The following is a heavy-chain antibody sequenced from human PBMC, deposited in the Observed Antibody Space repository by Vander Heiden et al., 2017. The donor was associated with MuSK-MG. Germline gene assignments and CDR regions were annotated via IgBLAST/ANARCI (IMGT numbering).Heavy chain of an antibody. CDR2: IRNKAYGGTT. Sequence: EVQLVESGGGLVQPGRSLRLSCTGSGFNFGDHSMSWFRQAPGKGLEWVSFIRNKAYGGTTEYAASVKGRFTISRDDSKSIAYLQMNSLKTEDTAVYYCAREDLGFDNWGQGTLVTVSS. CDR3: AREDLGFDN. V-gene: IGHV3-49*03. CDR1: GFNFGDHS. J-gene: IGHJ4*02.